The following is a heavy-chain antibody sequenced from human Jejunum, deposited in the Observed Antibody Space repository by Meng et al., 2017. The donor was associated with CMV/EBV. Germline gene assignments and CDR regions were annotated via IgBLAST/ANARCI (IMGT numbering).Heavy chain of an antibody. CDR3: ARRLRWATIDY. V-gene: IGHV5-51*01. Sequence: ISCKGSGYSFSTYWIGWVRQMPGQGLEWMGSIYPGDSETRYSPSFQGQVTISADKSISTAYLQWSSLKASDTAMYFCARRLRWATIDYWGQGTLVTVSS. CDR2: IYPGDSET. J-gene: IGHJ4*02. D-gene: IGHD4-23*01. CDR1: GYSFSTYW.